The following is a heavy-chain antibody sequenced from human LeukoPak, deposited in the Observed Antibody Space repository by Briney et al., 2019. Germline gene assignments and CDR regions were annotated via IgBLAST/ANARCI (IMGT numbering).Heavy chain of an antibody. J-gene: IGHJ4*02. CDR2: ISSNGGST. CDR1: GFTFSSYA. Sequence: GGSLRLSCSASGFTFSSYAMHWVRQAPGKGLEYVSAISSNGGSTYYADSVKGRFTISRDNSKNTLYLQMSSLRAEDTAVYYCAKAPVLRYFDWLLSHFDYWGQGTLVTVSS. CDR3: AKAPVLRYFDWLLSHFDY. V-gene: IGHV3-64D*09. D-gene: IGHD3-9*01.